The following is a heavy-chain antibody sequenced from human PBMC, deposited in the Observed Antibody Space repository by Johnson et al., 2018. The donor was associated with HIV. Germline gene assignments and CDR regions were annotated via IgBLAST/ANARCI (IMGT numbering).Heavy chain of an antibody. CDR2: INSDGSST. V-gene: IGHV3-74*01. J-gene: IGHJ3*02. D-gene: IGHD6-13*01. CDR3: ARDRADSSSWFTAFDI. CDR1: GFSFSSYW. Sequence: VQLVESGGGVVQPGRSLRLSCAASGFSFSSYWMHWVRQAPGKGLVWVSRINSDGSSTSYADSVKGRFTISRDNAKNTLYLQMNSLRAEDTAVYYCARDRADSSSWFTAFDIWGQGTMVTVSS.